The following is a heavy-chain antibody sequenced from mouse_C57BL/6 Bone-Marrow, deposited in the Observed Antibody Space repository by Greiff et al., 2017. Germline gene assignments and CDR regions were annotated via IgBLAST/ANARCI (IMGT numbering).Heavy chain of an antibody. CDR1: GYTFTSYW. V-gene: IGHV1-64*01. D-gene: IGHD2-1*01. CDR2: IHPNSGST. CDR3: ARWGIYGNAWFAY. J-gene: IGHJ3*01. Sequence: VQLQQPGAELVKPGASVKLSCKASGYTFTSYWMHWVKQRPGQGLEWIGMIHPNSGSTNYNEKFKSKATLTVDKSSSTAYMQLSSLTSEDSAVYYCARWGIYGNAWFAYWGQGTLVTVSA.